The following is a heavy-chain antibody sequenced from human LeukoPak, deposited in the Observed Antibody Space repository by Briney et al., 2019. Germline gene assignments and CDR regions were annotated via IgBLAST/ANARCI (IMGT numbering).Heavy chain of an antibody. J-gene: IGHJ4*02. D-gene: IGHD3-3*01. Sequence: SETLSLTCSVSGGSIRNYYWSWIRQAAGKGLEWIGHVYTSGSTKSNPSLTSRVTMSVDMSKNQVSLRLTSVTAADSAVYYCAREPNYDVVSGFLYYFDPWGQGTLVSVSP. V-gene: IGHV4-4*07. CDR2: VYTSGST. CDR1: GGSIRNYY. CDR3: AREPNYDVVSGFLYYFDP.